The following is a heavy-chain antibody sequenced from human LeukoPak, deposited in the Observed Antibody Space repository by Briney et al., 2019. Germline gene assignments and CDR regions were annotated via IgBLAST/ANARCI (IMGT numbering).Heavy chain of an antibody. Sequence: SETLSLTCTVSGGSISSGDYYWSWIRQPPGKGLEWIGYIYYSGSTYYNPSLKSRVTISVDTSKKQFSLKLSSVTAADTAVYYCAAPGIAAAGPTFDYWGQGTLVTVSS. CDR2: IYYSGST. D-gene: IGHD6-13*01. CDR3: AAPGIAAAGPTFDY. CDR1: GGSISSGDYY. J-gene: IGHJ4*02. V-gene: IGHV4-30-4*01.